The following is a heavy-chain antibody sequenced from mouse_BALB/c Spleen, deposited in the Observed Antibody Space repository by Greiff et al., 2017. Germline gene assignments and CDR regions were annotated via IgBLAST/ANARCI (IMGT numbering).Heavy chain of an antibody. D-gene: IGHD2-2*01. V-gene: IGHV5-9-4*01. CDR2: ISSGGSYT. J-gene: IGHJ2*01. CDR3: ARDQGLRRYFDY. CDR1: GFTFSSYA. Sequence: EVKLMESGGGLVKPGGSLKLSCAASGFTFSSYAMSWVRQSPEKRLEWVAEISSGGSYTYYPDTVTGRFTISRDNAKNTLYLEMSSLRSEDTAMYYCARDQGLRRYFDYWGQGTTLTVSS.